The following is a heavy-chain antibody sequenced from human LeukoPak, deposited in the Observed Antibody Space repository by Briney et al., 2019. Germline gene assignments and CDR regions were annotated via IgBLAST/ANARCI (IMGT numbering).Heavy chain of an antibody. Sequence: GGSLRLSCAASGLTFSSYAMSWVRQAPGKGLEWVSTISGSGVSTYYADSVKGRFTISRDNSKNTLYLQMNSLRAEDTAVYYCARTNDYGDYGDYWGQGTLVTVSS. J-gene: IGHJ4*02. CDR2: ISGSGVST. CDR3: ARTNDYGDYGDY. D-gene: IGHD4-17*01. V-gene: IGHV3-23*01. CDR1: GLTFSSYA.